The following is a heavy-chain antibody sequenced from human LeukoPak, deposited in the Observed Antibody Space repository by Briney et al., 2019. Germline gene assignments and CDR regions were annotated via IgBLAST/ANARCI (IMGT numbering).Heavy chain of an antibody. D-gene: IGHD3-9*01. CDR1: GITVSTNY. CDR2: IYSGGAT. V-gene: IGHV3-66*04. Sequence: GGSLRLSCAASGITVSTNYMSWVRQAPGKGLEWVSIIYSGGATYYADSVKGRFAISRENSENTLWLQMNSLRAEDTAVYYCARLHYDVLTGPFDYWGQGTLVTVSS. CDR3: ARLHYDVLTGPFDY. J-gene: IGHJ4*02.